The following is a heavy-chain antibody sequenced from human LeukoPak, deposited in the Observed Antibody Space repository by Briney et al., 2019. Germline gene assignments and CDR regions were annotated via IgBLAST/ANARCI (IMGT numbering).Heavy chain of an antibody. V-gene: IGHV1-18*01. CDR1: GYTFTSYG. J-gene: IGHJ4*02. CDR3: ARVRYYYGSGSYGH. Sequence: ASVKVSCKASGYTFTSYGISWVRQAPGQGLEWMGWISAYNGNTNYAQKFQGRVTMTRDTSISTAYMELSRLRSDDTAVYYCARVRYYYGSGSYGHWGQGTLVTVSS. D-gene: IGHD3-10*01. CDR2: ISAYNGNT.